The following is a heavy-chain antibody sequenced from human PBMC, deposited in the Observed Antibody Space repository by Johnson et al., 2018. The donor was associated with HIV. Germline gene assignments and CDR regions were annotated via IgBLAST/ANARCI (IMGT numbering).Heavy chain of an antibody. CDR1: GFTFSSYW. CDR3: ARRYSGSYGAFDI. J-gene: IGHJ3*02. V-gene: IGHV3-7*05. CDR2: IKQDGSEQ. Sequence: VQLVESGGGVVQPGRSLRLSCAASGFTFSSYWMSWVRQAPGKGLEWVANIKQDGSEQYYVDSVKGRFTISRDNAKNSLYLQMNSLRAEDTAVYYCARRYSGSYGAFDIWGQGKMVTVSS. D-gene: IGHD1-26*01.